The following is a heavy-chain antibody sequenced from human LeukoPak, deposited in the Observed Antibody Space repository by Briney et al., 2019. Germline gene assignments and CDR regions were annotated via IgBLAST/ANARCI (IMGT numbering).Heavy chain of an antibody. CDR1: GDSISSYY. V-gene: IGHV4-59*08. CDR2: IYYSGGT. CDR3: ARHVAISGPYDASDI. Sequence: SETLSLTCTVSGDSISSYYWSWIRQPPGKGLEWIGYIYYSGGTDYNPSLKSRVTLSVATSKNQFSLKLRSVTAADTAVYYCARHVAISGPYDASDIWGQGTMVTVSP. D-gene: IGHD3-3*02. J-gene: IGHJ3*02.